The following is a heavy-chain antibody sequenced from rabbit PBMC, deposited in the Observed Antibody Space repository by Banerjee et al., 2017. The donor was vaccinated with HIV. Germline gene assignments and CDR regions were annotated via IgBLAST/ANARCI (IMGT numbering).Heavy chain of an antibody. CDR1: GFDISSSYW. V-gene: IGHV1S40*01. J-gene: IGHJ4*01. CDR2: IDTGSGRA. CDR3: ARDRPTYYTYGYAGYAYAYFDL. D-gene: IGHD6-1*01. Sequence: QSLEESGGDLVKPGASLTLTCTASGFDISSSYWICWVRQAPGKGLEWIGCIDTGSGRAYYATWAKGRFTISKASSTTVTLQMTSLTAADTATYFCARDRPTYYTYGYAGYAYAYFDLWGPGTLVTVS.